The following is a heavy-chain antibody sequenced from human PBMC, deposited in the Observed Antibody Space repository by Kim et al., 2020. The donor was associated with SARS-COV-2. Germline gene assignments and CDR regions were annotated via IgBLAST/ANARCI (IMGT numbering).Heavy chain of an antibody. D-gene: IGHD3-10*01. CDR1: GYTFTSYP. CDR2: INTNTGNP. V-gene: IGHV7-4-1*02. J-gene: IGHJ3*02. CDR3: ARDNGILWFGELLYHDDAFDI. Sequence: ASVKVSCKASGYTFTSYPMNWVRQAPGQGLEWMGWINTNTGNPTYAQGFTGRFVFPLDTSVSTAYLQISSLKAEDTAVYYCARDNGILWFGELLYHDDAFDIWGQGTMVTVSS.